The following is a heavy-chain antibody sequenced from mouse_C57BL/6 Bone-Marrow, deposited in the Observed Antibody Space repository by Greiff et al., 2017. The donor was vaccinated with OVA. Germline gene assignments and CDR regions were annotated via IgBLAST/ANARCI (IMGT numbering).Heavy chain of an antibody. D-gene: IGHD2-5*01. CDR3: ARLYSNYSWFAY. CDR1: GYAFSSSW. V-gene: IGHV1-82*01. J-gene: IGHJ3*01. Sequence: QVQLQQSGPELVKPGASVKISCKASGYAFSSSWMNWVKQRPGKGLEWIGRIYPGDGDTNYNGKFKGKATLTADKSSSTAYMQLSSLTSEDSAVYFCARLYSNYSWFAYWGKGTLVTVSA. CDR2: IYPGDGDT.